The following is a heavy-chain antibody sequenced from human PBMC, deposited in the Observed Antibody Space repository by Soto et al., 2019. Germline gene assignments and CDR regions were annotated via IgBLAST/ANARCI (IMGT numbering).Heavy chain of an antibody. CDR2: IRGFSSDT. Sequence: GGSLRLSCVASGFTFRSYTMNWVRQAPGKGLEWVSAIRGFSSDTFYADSVTGRFTISRDNAKNSLYLQMNSLRAEYTAVYYWARDRGYDAHDFYYNAMDVWGQGTMVTVSS. J-gene: IGHJ6*02. V-gene: IGHV3-21*01. CDR3: ARDRGYDAHDFYYNAMDV. CDR1: GFTFRSYT. D-gene: IGHD3-10*01.